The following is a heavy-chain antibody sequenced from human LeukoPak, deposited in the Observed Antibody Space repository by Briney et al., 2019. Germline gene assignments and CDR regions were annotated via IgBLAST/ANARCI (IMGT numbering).Heavy chain of an antibody. CDR3: ARHSITIFGVATYFDL. CDR1: GGSISSSSYY. D-gene: IGHD3-3*01. CDR2: IYYSGST. Sequence: SETLSLTCTVSGGSISSSSYYWGWIRQPPGKGLEWFGSIYYSGSTYYNPSLKSRVTISVDTSKNQFSLKLSSVTAADTAVYYCARHSITIFGVATYFDLWGRGTLVTVSS. J-gene: IGHJ2*01. V-gene: IGHV4-39*01.